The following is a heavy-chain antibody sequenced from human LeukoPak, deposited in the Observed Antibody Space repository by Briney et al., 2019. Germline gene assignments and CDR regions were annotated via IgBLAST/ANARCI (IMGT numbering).Heavy chain of an antibody. D-gene: IGHD3-3*01. V-gene: IGHV3-7*01. CDR2: IKEDGSEK. CDR1: GFTFSTYW. Sequence: GGSLRLSCAASGFTFSTYWMSWVRQAPGKGLEWVANIKEDGSEKYYVDSVKGRFTISRDNAKNSLYLQMNSLRAEDTAVYYCESGFLDDFWSGHFWGQGTLVTVSS. J-gene: IGHJ4*02. CDR3: ESGFLDDFWSGHF.